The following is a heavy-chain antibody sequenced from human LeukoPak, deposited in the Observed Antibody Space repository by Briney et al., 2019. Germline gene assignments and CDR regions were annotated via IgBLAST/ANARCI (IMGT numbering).Heavy chain of an antibody. CDR1: GFTFSSYS. V-gene: IGHV3-21*01. CDR3: ASAAAGYYYYYGMDV. CDR2: ISSSSSYI. Sequence: GGSLRLSCAASGFTFSSYSMSWVRQAPGKGLEWVPSISSSSSYIYYADSVKGRFTISRDNAKNSLYLQMNSLRAEDTAVYYCASAAAGYYYYYGMDVWGQGTTVTVSS. J-gene: IGHJ6*02. D-gene: IGHD6-13*01.